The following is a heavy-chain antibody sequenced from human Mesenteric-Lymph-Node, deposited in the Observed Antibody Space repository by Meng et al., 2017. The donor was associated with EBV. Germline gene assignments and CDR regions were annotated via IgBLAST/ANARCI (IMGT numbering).Heavy chain of an antibody. CDR3: ARWYSSTWYGGTDY. D-gene: IGHD6-13*01. V-gene: IGHV1-18*01. CDR2: ISAQNGNT. Sequence: HVQLLQSGAEVKKPGASVKVSCKASDYSFISNGISWVRQAPGQGLEWMGWISAQNGNTNYAQKLGGRVTMTTDTSTSTTFMELRNLRPDDTAVYYCARWYSSTWYGGTDYWGQGSLVTVSS. CDR1: DYSFISNG. J-gene: IGHJ4*02.